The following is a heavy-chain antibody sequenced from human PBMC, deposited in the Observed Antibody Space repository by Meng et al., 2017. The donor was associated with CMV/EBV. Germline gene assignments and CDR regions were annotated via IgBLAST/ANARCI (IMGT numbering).Heavy chain of an antibody. J-gene: IGHJ6*02. V-gene: IGHV4-4*02. D-gene: IGHD2-2*01. CDR3: ARSLYCSSTSCYLEGMDV. CDR1: GGSLSSSNW. Sequence: SETLSLTCAVSGGSLSSSNWWRWVRQPPGKGLEWIGEIYHSGSTNYNPSLKSRVTISVDKSKNQFSLKLSSVTAADTAVYYCARSLYCSSTSCYLEGMDVWGQGTTVTVSS. CDR2: IYHSGST.